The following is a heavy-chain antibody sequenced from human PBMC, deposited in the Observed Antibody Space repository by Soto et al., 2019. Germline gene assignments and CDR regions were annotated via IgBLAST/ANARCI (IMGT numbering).Heavy chain of an antibody. CDR1: GYTFTGYA. CDR3: ASQYSSGWNYQDY. J-gene: IGHJ4*02. V-gene: IGHV1-3*01. D-gene: IGHD6-19*01. CDR2: INAGNGNT. Sequence: GASVKVSCKASGYTFTGYAMHWVRQAPGQRLEWMGWINAGNGNTKYSQKFQGRVTITADESTSTAYMELSSLRSEDTAVYYCASQYSSGWNYQDYWGQGTLVTVSS.